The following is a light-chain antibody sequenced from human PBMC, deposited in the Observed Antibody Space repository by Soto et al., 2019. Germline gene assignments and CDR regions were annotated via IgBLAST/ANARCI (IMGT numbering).Light chain of an antibody. CDR3: QQSYNSPQT. CDR2: AAS. CDR1: HSIMSY. J-gene: IGKJ1*01. Sequence: DIQMTQSPSSLSASVGDRVTITCRASHSIMSYLNWYQLKPGKAPKLLIYAASSLQSGVPSRFSGSGSGTDFILTINSLQPEDFATYYCQQSYNSPQTFGQGTKVDI. V-gene: IGKV1-39*01.